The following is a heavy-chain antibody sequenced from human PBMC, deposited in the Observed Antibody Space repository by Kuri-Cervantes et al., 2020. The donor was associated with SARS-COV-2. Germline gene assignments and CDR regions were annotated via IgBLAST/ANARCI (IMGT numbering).Heavy chain of an antibody. D-gene: IGHD1-26*01. CDR3: AKDVYSGSYCSYLDY. Sequence: GESLKISCAASGFTFSSYAMHWVRQAPGKGLEWVAVISYDGSNKYYADSVKGRFTISRDNSKNTLYLQMNSLRAEDTAVYYCAKDVYSGSYCSYLDYWGQGTLVTVSS. V-gene: IGHV3-30-3*01. CDR1: GFTFSSYA. J-gene: IGHJ4*02. CDR2: ISYDGSNK.